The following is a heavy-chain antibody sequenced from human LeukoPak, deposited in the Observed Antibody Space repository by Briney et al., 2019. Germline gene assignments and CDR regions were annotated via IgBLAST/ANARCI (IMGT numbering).Heavy chain of an antibody. J-gene: IGHJ3*02. V-gene: IGHV4-30-2*01. CDR3: ARDGGTTSNPSHDTFAI. CDR1: GGSSSSGANY. Sequence: SQTLSLTCTVSGGSSSSGANYWSWIRQPPGRGLEWIGYISHSESAYYSPSLESRITISVDRSKNQFSLKLKSVTAADTAIYYCARDGGTTSNPSHDTFAIWGQGTMVAVSS. CDR2: ISHSESA. D-gene: IGHD4-11*01.